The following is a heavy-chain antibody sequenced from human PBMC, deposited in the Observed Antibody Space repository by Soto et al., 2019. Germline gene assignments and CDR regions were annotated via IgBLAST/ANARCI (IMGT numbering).Heavy chain of an antibody. CDR3: ARMVVTNYYGMDV. CDR1: GGSISSGDYY. CDR2: IYYSGST. Sequence: SETLSLTCTVSGGSISSGDYYWSWIRQPPGKGLEWIGYIYYSGSTYYNPSLKSRVTISVDTSKNQFSLKLSSVTAADTAVYYCARMVVTNYYGMDVWGQGTTVTVSS. V-gene: IGHV4-30-4*01. J-gene: IGHJ6*02. D-gene: IGHD2-21*02.